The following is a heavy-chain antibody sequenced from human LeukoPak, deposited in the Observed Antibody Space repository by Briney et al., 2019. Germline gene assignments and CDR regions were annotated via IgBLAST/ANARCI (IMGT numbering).Heavy chain of an antibody. D-gene: IGHD6-13*01. CDR1: GGSISSYY. J-gene: IGHJ4*02. V-gene: IGHV4-59*01. CDR3: ARASIQGAAAGIAG. Sequence: PSETLSLTCTVSGGSISSYYWSWIRQLPGKGLEWIGYIYYSGSTNYNPSLKSRVTISVDTSKNQFSLKLSSVTAADTAVYYCARASIQGAAAGIAGWGQGTLVTVSS. CDR2: IYYSGST.